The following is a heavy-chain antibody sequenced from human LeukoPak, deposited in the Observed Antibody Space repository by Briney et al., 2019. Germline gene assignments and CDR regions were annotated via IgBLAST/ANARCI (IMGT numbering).Heavy chain of an antibody. CDR2: INHSGST. V-gene: IGHV4-34*01. Sequence: SETLSLTCADYGGSFSGYYWSWIRQPPGKGLEWIGEINHSGSTNYNPSLKSRVTISVDTSKNQFSLKLSSVTAADTAVYYCARGPITYYYGSGSYYIFDYWGQGTLVTVSS. D-gene: IGHD3-10*01. J-gene: IGHJ4*02. CDR3: ARGPITYYYGSGSYYIFDY. CDR1: GGSFSGYY.